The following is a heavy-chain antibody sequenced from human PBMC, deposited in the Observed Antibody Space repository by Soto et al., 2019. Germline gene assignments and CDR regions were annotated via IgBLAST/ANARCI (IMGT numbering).Heavy chain of an antibody. CDR2: IYPGDSDT. D-gene: IGHD1-26*01. CDR3: ARQEIATKTAGALHI. V-gene: IGHV5-51*01. Sequence: GKGLEWMGIIYPGDSDTRYSPSFQGQVTISADKSISTAYLQWSSLKASDTAMYYCARQEIATKTAGALHIWGPGPMV. J-gene: IGHJ3*02.